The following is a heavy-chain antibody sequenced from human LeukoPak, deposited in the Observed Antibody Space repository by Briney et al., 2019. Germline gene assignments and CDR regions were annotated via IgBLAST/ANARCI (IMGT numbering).Heavy chain of an antibody. J-gene: IGHJ6*02. CDR1: GGSISSYY. D-gene: IGHD4-17*01. V-gene: IGHV4-59*01. CDR3: AREDYGDYYYYGMDV. Sequence: SETLSLTCTVSGGSISSYYWSWIRQPPGKGLEWIGYIYYSGSTNYNPPLKSRVTISVDTSKNQFSLKLSSVTAADTAVYYCAREDYGDYYYYGMDVWGQGTTVTVSS. CDR2: IYYSGST.